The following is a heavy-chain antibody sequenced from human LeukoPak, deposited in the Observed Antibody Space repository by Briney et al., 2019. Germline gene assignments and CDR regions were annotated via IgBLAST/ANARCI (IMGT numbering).Heavy chain of an antibody. D-gene: IGHD1-26*01. Sequence: PRGSLRLSCAASGFTFSSYGISWVRQVPGKGLECVSAISGSGGSTYYADSVKGRFTISRDNSKNTLYLQMNSLRSEDTAVYYCAAELYSGSYGRCCSFAFWGQGTQVTVSS. CDR2: ISGSGGST. CDR3: AAELYSGSYGRCCSFAF. J-gene: IGHJ4*02. CDR1: GFTFSSYG. V-gene: IGHV3-23*01.